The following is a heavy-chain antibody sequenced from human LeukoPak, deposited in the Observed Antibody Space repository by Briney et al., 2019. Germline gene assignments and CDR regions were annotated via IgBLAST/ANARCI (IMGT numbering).Heavy chain of an antibody. V-gene: IGHV4-39*01. CDR1: GGSISSSSYY. D-gene: IGHD1-26*01. Sequence: SETLSLTCTISGGSISSSSYYWGWIRQPPGKGLEWIGSIYYSGSTYYNPSLKSRVTISVDTSKNQFSLKLSSVTAADTAVYYCAKALSGGLYFDYWGQGTLVTVSS. J-gene: IGHJ4*02. CDR3: AKALSGGLYFDY. CDR2: IYYSGST.